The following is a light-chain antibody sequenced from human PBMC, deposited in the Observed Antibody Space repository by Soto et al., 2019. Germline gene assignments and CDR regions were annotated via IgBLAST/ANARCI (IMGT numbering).Light chain of an antibody. J-gene: IGKJ1*01. Sequence: EMLMTQSPASLSVSPGEKVSLSCWASQSVTNKLVWYQQRPGQPPRLLLYDASTRATGVPATFSGSGSGTDFTLTISSLQSEDLGFYYCLQYHYWPWTFGQGTKVDIK. CDR1: QSVTNK. CDR3: LQYHYWPWT. CDR2: DAS. V-gene: IGKV3-15*01.